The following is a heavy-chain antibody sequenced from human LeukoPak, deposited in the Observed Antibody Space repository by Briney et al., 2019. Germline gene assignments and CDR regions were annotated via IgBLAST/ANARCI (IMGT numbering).Heavy chain of an antibody. J-gene: IGHJ3*02. V-gene: IGHV3-15*05. CDR2: IKSEIDGGTT. CDR3: TTGGDVMIAGTRAFDI. CDR1: GFTVSSNY. D-gene: IGHD6-13*01. Sequence: GGSLRLSCAASGFTVSSNYMSWVRQAPGKGLEWVGRIKSEIDGGTTDYAAPVKGRFTVSRDDSKSTLYLQMNSLKTEDTAVYYCTTGGDVMIAGTRAFDIWGQGTKVTVSS.